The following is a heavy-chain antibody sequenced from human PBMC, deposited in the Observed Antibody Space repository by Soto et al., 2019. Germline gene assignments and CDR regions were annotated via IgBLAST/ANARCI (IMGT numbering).Heavy chain of an antibody. D-gene: IGHD2-15*01. CDR3: ARDVVVAAKEYGMDV. CDR1: GGSISSGGYY. CDR2: IYYSGST. J-gene: IGHJ6*02. V-gene: IGHV4-31*03. Sequence: QVQLQESGPGLVKPEQTLSLTCTVSGGSISSGGYYWSWIRQHPGKGLEWIGYIYYSGSTYYNPFLKTRVTRSVDTSKNQFSLKLSSVTAADTAVYYCARDVVVAAKEYGMDVWGQGTTVTVSS.